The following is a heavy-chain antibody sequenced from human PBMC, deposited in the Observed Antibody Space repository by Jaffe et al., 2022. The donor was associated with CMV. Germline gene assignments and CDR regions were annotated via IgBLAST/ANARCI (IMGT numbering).Heavy chain of an antibody. D-gene: IGHD2-15*01. CDR1: GFTFSSYG. CDR3: ARESSWERYCSGGSCYSWVSDGMDV. CDR2: IWYDGSNK. Sequence: QVQLVESGGGVVQPGRSLRLSCAASGFTFSSYGMHWVRQAPGKGLEWVAVIWYDGSNKYYADSVKGRFTISRDNSKNTLYLQMNSLRAEDTAVYYCARESSWERYCSGGSCYSWVSDGMDVWGQGTTVTVSS. V-gene: IGHV3-33*01. J-gene: IGHJ6*02.